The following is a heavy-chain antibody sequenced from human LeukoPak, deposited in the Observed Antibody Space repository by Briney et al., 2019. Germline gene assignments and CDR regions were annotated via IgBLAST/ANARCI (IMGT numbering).Heavy chain of an antibody. CDR2: IYTSGST. J-gene: IGHJ6*03. CDR1: GGSISSYY. D-gene: IGHD3-22*01. Sequence: SETLSLTCTVSGGSISSYYWSWIRQPAGKGLEWTGRIYTSGSTNYNPSLKSRVTMSVDTSKNQFSLKLSSVTAADTAVYYCARSGYYYDSHYYYYYMDVWGKGTTVTISS. CDR3: ARSGYYYDSHYYYYYMDV. V-gene: IGHV4-4*07.